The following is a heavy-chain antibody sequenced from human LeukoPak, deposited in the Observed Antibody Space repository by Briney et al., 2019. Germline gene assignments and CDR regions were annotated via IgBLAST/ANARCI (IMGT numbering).Heavy chain of an antibody. CDR1: GFSINTSYF. J-gene: IGHJ4*03. CDR3: ARYEERSLVRFFDF. D-gene: IGHD2-8*02. CDR2: ISHSGRT. Sequence: SETLSLTCAVSGFSINTSYFWGCIRQPPGKGLEWMGTISHSGRTFYNPPLRTRVTISLDTSKNLFSLNRTSVPAADTAVYYCARYEERSLVRFFDFWGHGTLVTVSS. V-gene: IGHV4-38-2*01.